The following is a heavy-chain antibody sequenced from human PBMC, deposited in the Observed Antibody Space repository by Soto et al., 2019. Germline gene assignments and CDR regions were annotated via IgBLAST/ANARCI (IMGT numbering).Heavy chain of an antibody. CDR3: AREGVKIFGVVNHYYYYGMDV. D-gene: IGHD3-3*01. Sequence: EVQLVESGGGLVKPGGSLRLSCAASGFTFSSYSMNWVRQAPGKGLEWASSISSSSSYIYYADSVKGRFTISRDNAKNSLYLQMNSLRAEDTAVYYCAREGVKIFGVVNHYYYYGMDVWGQGTTVTVSS. V-gene: IGHV3-21*01. CDR2: ISSSSSYI. J-gene: IGHJ6*02. CDR1: GFTFSSYS.